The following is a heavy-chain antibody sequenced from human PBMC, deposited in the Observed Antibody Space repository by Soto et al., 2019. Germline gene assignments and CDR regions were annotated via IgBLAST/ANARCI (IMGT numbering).Heavy chain of an antibody. J-gene: IGHJ6*02. CDR2: ISSSSSYI. CDR3: ARHQGPAAGNYGMDV. D-gene: IGHD6-13*01. Sequence: LRLSCAASGFTFSSYSMNWVRQAPGKGLEWVASISSSSSYIYYADSVKGRFTISRDKAKNSLFLQMSSLRAEDTALYYCARHQGPAAGNYGMDVWGRGTTVTVS. V-gene: IGHV3-21*01. CDR1: GFTFSSYS.